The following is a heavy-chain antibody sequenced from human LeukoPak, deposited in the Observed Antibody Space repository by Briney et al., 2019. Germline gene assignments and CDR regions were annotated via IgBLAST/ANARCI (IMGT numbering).Heavy chain of an antibody. V-gene: IGHV4-39*01. CDR1: GGSISSSSYY. J-gene: IGHJ4*02. CDR2: IYYSGST. CDR3: ARRQGRRGPFDY. Sequence: PSETLSLTCTVSGGSISSSSYYWGWIRQPPGKGLEWIGSIYYSGSTYYNPSLKSRVTISVDTSKNQFSLKLSSVTAANTAVYYCARRQGRRGPFDYWGQGTLVTVSS.